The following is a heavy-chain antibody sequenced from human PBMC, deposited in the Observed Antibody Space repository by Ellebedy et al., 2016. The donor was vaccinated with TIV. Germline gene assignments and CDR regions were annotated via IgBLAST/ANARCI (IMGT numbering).Heavy chain of an antibody. V-gene: IGHV3-23*01. CDR1: GFNFGGHA. CDR2: IGSSAYST. Sequence: GESLKISCAASGFNFGGHAMKWVRQAPGTRLEWVSSIGSSAYSTHYADSVKGRFTISRDNSRNTLYLQMNSVRGEDTAVYFCAKDLRYSAGWGGALDIWGHGAMVTVSS. D-gene: IGHD2-8*02. CDR3: AKDLRYSAGWGGALDI. J-gene: IGHJ3*02.